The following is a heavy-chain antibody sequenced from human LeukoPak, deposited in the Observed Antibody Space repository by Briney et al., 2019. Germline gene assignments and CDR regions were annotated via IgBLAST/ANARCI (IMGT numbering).Heavy chain of an antibody. CDR2: IYTSGST. CDR1: GGSISSYY. J-gene: IGHJ5*02. CDR3: AREYCSSTSCYVFWFDP. V-gene: IGHV4-4*07. Sequence: SETLSLTCTVSGGSISSYYWSWIRQPAGKGLEWIGRIYTSGSTSYNPSLKSRVTMSVDTSKNQFSLKLSSVTAADTAVYYCAREYCSSTSCYVFWFDPWGQGTLVTVSS. D-gene: IGHD2-2*01.